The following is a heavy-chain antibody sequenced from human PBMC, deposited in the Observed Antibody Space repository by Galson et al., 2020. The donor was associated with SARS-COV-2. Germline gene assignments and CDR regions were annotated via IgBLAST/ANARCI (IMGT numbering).Heavy chain of an antibody. CDR2: IDWDDDK. Sequence: SGPTLVKPTQTLTLTCTFSGFSLSTSGMRVSWIRQHPGKALEWLALIDWDDDKYYSTSLKTRLTISKDTSKNQVVLTMTNMDPVDTATYYCARMHVVVDARSLSEYYGMDVWGQGTTVTVAS. D-gene: IGHD2-15*01. J-gene: IGHJ6*02. V-gene: IGHV2-70*01. CDR3: ARMHVVVDARSLSEYYGMDV. CDR1: GFSLSTSGMR.